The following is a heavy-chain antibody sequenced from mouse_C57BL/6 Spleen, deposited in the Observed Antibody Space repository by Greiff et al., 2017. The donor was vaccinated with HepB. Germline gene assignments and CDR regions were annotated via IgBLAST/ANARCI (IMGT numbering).Heavy chain of an antibody. CDR3: ARSDGKQFAY. D-gene: IGHD2-3*01. V-gene: IGHV1-82*01. CDR2: IYPGDGDT. CDR1: GYAFSSSW. J-gene: IGHJ3*01. Sequence: QVQLQQSGPELVKPGASVKISCKASGYAFSSSWMNWVKQRPGKGLEWIGRIYPGDGDTNYNGKFKGKATLTADKSSSTAYMQLSSLTSADSAVSFCARSDGKQFAYWGEGTLVTVSA.